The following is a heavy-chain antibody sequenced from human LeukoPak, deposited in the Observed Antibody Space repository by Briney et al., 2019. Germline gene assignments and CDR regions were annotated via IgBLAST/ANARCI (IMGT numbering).Heavy chain of an antibody. Sequence: KPAETLSLTYTVAGGSISVYYCSWIQQPAGEGRECIPRIYTSWSTNYNPSLKKRVTISLDTSNNQFSLKLSSVTAAGTAGYYCARGIYCSSTTCYYYYYYMDVWGNGTTVTVS. CDR3: ARGIYCSSTTCYYYYYYMDV. V-gene: IGHV4-4*07. CDR1: GGSISVYY. J-gene: IGHJ6*03. CDR2: IYTSWST. D-gene: IGHD2-2*01.